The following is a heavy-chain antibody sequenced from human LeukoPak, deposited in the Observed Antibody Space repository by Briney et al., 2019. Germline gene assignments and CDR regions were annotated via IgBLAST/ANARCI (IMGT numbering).Heavy chain of an antibody. Sequence: PLETLSLTCTVSGGSISTYYWTWIRQSPGKGLEWIGYIYYSGSTNYNPSLKSRVTISVDTSKNQFSLKLSSVTAADTAVYYCATLNWYYDTLTGYYWPLLDYWGQGTLVTVSS. CDR1: GGSISTYY. CDR3: ATLNWYYDTLTGYYWPLLDY. CDR2: IYYSGST. J-gene: IGHJ4*02. V-gene: IGHV4-59*01. D-gene: IGHD3-9*01.